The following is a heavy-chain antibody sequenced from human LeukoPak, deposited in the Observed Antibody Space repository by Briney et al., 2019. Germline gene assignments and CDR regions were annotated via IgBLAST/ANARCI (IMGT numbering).Heavy chain of an antibody. CDR2: ISGSGGST. D-gene: IGHD2-15*01. CDR3: AKGSYWYYFDY. V-gene: IGHV3-23*01. Sequence: GGSLRLSCAPSGFTFSSYAMSWVRHARGKGLEWVSAISGSGGSTYYADSVKGRFTISRDNSKNALYLQMNSLRAEDTAVYYCAKGSYWYYFDYWGQGTLVTVSS. J-gene: IGHJ4*02. CDR1: GFTFSSYA.